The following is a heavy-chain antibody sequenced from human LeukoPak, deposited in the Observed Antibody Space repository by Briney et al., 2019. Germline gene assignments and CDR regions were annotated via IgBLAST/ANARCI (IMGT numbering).Heavy chain of an antibody. CDR1: GDSVSSNSAA. CDR3: ARDRDYYDSSGYDYYYMDV. J-gene: IGHJ6*03. V-gene: IGHV6-1*01. CDR2: TYYRSKWYN. D-gene: IGHD3-22*01. Sequence: SQTLSLTCALSGDSVSSNSAAWNWIRQSPSRGLEWLGRTYYRSKWYNDYAVSVKSRITINPDTSKNQFSLQLNSVTPEDTAVYYCARDRDYYDSSGYDYYYMDVWGKGTTVTISS.